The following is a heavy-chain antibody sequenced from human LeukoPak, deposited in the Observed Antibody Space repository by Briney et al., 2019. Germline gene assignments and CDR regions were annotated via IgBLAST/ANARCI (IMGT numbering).Heavy chain of an antibody. D-gene: IGHD6-19*01. CDR1: GFTFSSSW. V-gene: IGHV3-7*01. Sequence: GGSLRLSCAASGFTFSSSWMSWVRRAPGKGLEWVANIKQDGSENYYVESVKGRFTVSRDNGKNSLYLQMNSLRVDDTAVYYCARGDSSGHDAFDIWGQGTMVTVSS. J-gene: IGHJ3*02. CDR2: IKQDGSEN. CDR3: ARGDSSGHDAFDI.